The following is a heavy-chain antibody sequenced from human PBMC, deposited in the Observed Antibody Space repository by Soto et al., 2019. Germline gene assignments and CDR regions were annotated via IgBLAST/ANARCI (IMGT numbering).Heavy chain of an antibody. CDR1: GFIFSSFT. CDR2: ISKSSSLI. D-gene: IGHD1-1*01. Sequence: GGSLRLSCVGSGFIFSSFTMTWVRQAPGMGLQYLASISKSSSLIYYTDSVRGRFIISRDNSKDSVFLQMYSLRAEDTAMYYCVRGDDRVDWGQGTLVTVSS. V-gene: IGHV3-21*01. CDR3: VRGDDRVD. J-gene: IGHJ4*02.